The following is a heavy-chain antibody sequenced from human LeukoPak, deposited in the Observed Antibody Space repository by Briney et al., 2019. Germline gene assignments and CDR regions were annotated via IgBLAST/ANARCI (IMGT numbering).Heavy chain of an antibody. D-gene: IGHD2-15*01. Sequence: GGSLRLSCAASGFTFSSYSMNWVRQAPGKGLEWVSYISSSSSPIYYGDSVKGRFTISRDNVKNSLYLQMNSLRDEDTAVYYCARKCSGGSCWSDYWGQGTLVTVSS. CDR3: ARKCSGGSCWSDY. CDR1: GFTFSSYS. CDR2: ISSSSSPI. J-gene: IGHJ4*02. V-gene: IGHV3-48*02.